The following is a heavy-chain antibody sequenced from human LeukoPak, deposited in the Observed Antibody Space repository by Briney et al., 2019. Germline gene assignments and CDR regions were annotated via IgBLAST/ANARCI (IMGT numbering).Heavy chain of an antibody. Sequence: ALNDCFKAAVWIFSSHAISGVREAPGRGREWVGGIIPIFGMANYAQKFQGRVTITADTSTSTAYMELSSLRSEDTAVYYCARDLVNTIFGVVTIENCYYYGMDVWGQGTTVTVSS. J-gene: IGHJ6*02. CDR2: IIPIFGMA. V-gene: IGHV1-69*17. D-gene: IGHD3-3*01. CDR3: ARDLVNTIFGVVTIENCYYYGMDV. CDR1: VWIFSSHA.